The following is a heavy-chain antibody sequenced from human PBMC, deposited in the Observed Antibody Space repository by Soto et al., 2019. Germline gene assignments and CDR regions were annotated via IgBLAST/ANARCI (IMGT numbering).Heavy chain of an antibody. J-gene: IGHJ6*02. CDR1: GFDFSNSW. CDR2: INSDGSGT. CDR3: AKDTAYDMDV. Sequence: EVQLVESGGGLVQPGGSLRLSCAASGFDFSNSWIHWVRQVPGKGLVLVSHINSDGSGTTYADSVKGRFTISRDNAKNTVYLQMNSLRAEDTAVYYCAKDTAYDMDVCGQGTKVTVSS. D-gene: IGHD2-15*01. V-gene: IGHV3-74*01.